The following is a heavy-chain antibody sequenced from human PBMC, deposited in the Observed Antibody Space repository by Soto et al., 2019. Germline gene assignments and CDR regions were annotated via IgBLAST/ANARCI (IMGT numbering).Heavy chain of an antibody. J-gene: IGHJ6*02. D-gene: IGHD3-16*02. CDR3: ARSRVASYDYVLGSYRSLPSYYYYYYGMDV. Sequence: GASVKVSCKASGYAFTGYYMHWVRQAPGQGLEWMGWINPNSGGTNYAQKFQGWVTMTRDTSISTAYMELSRLRSDDTAVYYCARSRVASYDYVLGSYRSLPSYYYYYYGMDVWGQGTTVTVSS. CDR2: INPNSGGT. CDR1: GYAFTGYY. V-gene: IGHV1-2*04.